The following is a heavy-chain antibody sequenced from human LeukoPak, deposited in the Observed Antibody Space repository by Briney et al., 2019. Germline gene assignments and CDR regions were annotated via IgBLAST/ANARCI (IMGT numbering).Heavy chain of an antibody. CDR3: AIDTRWNAFDI. Sequence: SETLSLTCTVSGGFISSNYWSWFRQSPGKGLEWIGYIYYSGSTHYNPSLKSRVTISVDTSKKQFSLKVGSVTTADTAVYYCAIDTRWNAFDIWGQGTLVTVSS. V-gene: IGHV4-59*01. D-gene: IGHD4-23*01. CDR1: GGFISSNY. J-gene: IGHJ3*02. CDR2: IYYSGST.